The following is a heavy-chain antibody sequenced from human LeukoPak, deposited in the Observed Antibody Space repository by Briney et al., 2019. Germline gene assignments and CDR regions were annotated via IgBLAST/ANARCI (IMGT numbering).Heavy chain of an antibody. CDR1: GSSISSYY. CDR2: IYYSGST. CDR3: ARDRSDGPTFDI. D-gene: IGHD5-24*01. Sequence: PSETLSLTCTVSGSSISSYYWSWIRQPPGKGLEWIGYIYYSGSTNYNPSLKSRVTISVDTSKNQFSLKLSSVTAADTAVYYCARDRSDGPTFDIWGQGTMVTVSS. J-gene: IGHJ3*02. V-gene: IGHV4-59*01.